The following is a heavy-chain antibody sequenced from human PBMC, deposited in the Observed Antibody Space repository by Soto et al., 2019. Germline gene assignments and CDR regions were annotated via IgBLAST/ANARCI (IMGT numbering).Heavy chain of an antibody. CDR2: IIPIFGTA. Sequence: GPSVKVSCKASGGTFSSYAISWVRQAPGQGLERIGGIIPIFGTANYAQKFQGRVTITADESTSTAYMELSSLRSEDTAVYYCASRNEPYTVTTGNWFDPWGQGTLVTVSS. CDR3: ASRNEPYTVTTGNWFDP. V-gene: IGHV1-69*13. D-gene: IGHD4-4*01. CDR1: GGTFSSYA. J-gene: IGHJ5*02.